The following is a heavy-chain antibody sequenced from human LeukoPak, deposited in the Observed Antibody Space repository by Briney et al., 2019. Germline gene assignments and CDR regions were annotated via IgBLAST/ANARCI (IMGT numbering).Heavy chain of an antibody. V-gene: IGHV3-74*01. CDR2: INSDGSST. CDR3: ARVERSPYCGGDCYSGSFDY. D-gene: IGHD2-21*02. CDR1: GFTFSSYW. Sequence: SGGSLRLSCAASGFTFSSYWMHWVRQAPGKGLVWVSRINSDGSSTSYADSVKGRFTISRDNAKNTLYLQMNSLRAEDTAVYYCARVERSPYCGGDCYSGSFDYCGQGTLVTVSS. J-gene: IGHJ4*02.